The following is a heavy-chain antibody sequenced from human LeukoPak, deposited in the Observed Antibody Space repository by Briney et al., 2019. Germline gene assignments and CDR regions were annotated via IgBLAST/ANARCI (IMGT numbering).Heavy chain of an antibody. D-gene: IGHD3-22*01. Sequence: PSETLSLTCTVSGGSISNSNSYWDWIRQPPGKGLEWIGIIYFSGTTYYNPSLKSRGTISVDTSKNQFSLKLTSVTAADTAVYYCARRTSINYHDSSGYYLYAFDIWGQGTMVTVSS. CDR1: GGSISNSNSY. J-gene: IGHJ3*02. CDR3: ARRTSINYHDSSGYYLYAFDI. V-gene: IGHV4-39*01. CDR2: IYFSGTT.